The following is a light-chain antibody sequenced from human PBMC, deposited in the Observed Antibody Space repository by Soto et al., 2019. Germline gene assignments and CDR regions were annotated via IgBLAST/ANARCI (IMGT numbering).Light chain of an antibody. V-gene: IGKV3-15*01. J-gene: IGKJ1*01. Sequence: EIVMTQSPVTLSVSPGESATIFCRASERISTNLAWYQQRPGQAPRLLIYSESTRATGVPARFSGSGSATEFTLTISSLQPEDFATYYCQQYGNWITWTFGQGTRVEIK. CDR2: SES. CDR3: QQYGNWITWT. CDR1: ERISTN.